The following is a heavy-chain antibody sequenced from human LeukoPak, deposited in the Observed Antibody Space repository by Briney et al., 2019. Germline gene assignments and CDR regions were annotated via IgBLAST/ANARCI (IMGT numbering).Heavy chain of an antibody. CDR3: ARHSNNWYSFEF. Sequence: SETLSLTCAVSAYSISSDYFWGWIRQPPGRGLEGIATIYHSGSSYYNPSLRSRVTISLDTSKNQISLMLSSVTATDTAVYYCARHSNNWYSFEFWGQGSLVTVSS. CDR1: AYSISSDYF. V-gene: IGHV4-38-2*01. J-gene: IGHJ4*02. CDR2: IYHSGSS. D-gene: IGHD1-20*01.